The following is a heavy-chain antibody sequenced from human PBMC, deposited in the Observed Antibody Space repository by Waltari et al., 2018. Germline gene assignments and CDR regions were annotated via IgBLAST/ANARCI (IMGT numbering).Heavy chain of an antibody. CDR1: GFTSRSHA. D-gene: IGHD6-19*01. V-gene: IGHV3-30*01. CDR3: ARGGAVAGQYYFDY. J-gene: IGHJ4*02. CDR2: ISYDGSNK. Sequence: QVPLVESGGGVVQPGRSLRLSCAAVGFTSRSHAMHWVRQAPGKGLEWVEVISYDGSNKYYADSVKGRFTISRDNSKNTLYLQMNSLRAEDTAVYYCARGGAVAGQYYFDYWGQGTLVTVSS.